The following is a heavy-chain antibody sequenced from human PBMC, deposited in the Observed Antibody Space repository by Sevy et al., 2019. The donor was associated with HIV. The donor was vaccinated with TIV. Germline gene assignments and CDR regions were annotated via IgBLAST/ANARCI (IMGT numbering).Heavy chain of an antibody. V-gene: IGHV3-11*01. CDR1: GFTFSDYY. CDR2: ISSSGSTI. CDR3: ARVRDIVVVPAAIFDY. Sequence: GGSLRLSCAASGFTFSDYYMSWIRQAPGKGLEWVSYISSSGSTIYYAYSVKGRFTISRDNAKNSLYLQMNSLRAEDTAVYYCARVRDIVVVPAAIFDYWGQGTLVTVSS. D-gene: IGHD2-2*01. J-gene: IGHJ4*02.